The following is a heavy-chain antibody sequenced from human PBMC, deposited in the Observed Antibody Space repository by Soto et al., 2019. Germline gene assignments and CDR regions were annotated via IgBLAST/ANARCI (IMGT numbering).Heavy chain of an antibody. V-gene: IGHV3-11*01. CDR2: ISSSGSTI. D-gene: IGHD1-26*01. J-gene: IGHJ6*03. CDR3: ARAATPRTYYYYYMDV. CDR1: GFTFSDYY. Sequence: GGSLRLSCAASGFTFSDYYMSWIRQAPGKGLEWVSYISSSGSTIYYADSVKGRFTISRDNAKNSLYLQMNSLRAEDTAVYYCARAATPRTYYYYYMDVWGKGTTVTVSS.